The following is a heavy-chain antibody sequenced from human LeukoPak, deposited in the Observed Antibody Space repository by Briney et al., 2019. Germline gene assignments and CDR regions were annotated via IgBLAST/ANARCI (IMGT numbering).Heavy chain of an antibody. CDR2: ISGSGGST. Sequence: GGSLRLSCAASGFTFSSYAMSWVRQAPGKGLEWVSAISGSGGSTYYADSVKGRFTISRDNSKNTLYLQMNSLRAEDTAVYYCAKSPDFWSGYFTLPLDYWGQGTLVTVSS. J-gene: IGHJ4*02. CDR3: AKSPDFWSGYFTLPLDY. CDR1: GFTFSSYA. D-gene: IGHD3-3*01. V-gene: IGHV3-23*01.